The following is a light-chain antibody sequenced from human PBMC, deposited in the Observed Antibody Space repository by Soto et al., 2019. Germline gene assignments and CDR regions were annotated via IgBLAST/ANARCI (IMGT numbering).Light chain of an antibody. V-gene: IGKV3-20*01. CDR3: QQYGSSGT. CDR1: QNVSNNY. J-gene: IGKJ1*01. CDR2: GAS. Sequence: EIEFTQSPGTLSLSPGERATLSCRASQNVSNNYLAWYQQKPGQAARLLIYGASNRATGIPDRFSGSGSGTDFTLTISRLEPEDFAVYYCQQYGSSGTFGQGTKVDIK.